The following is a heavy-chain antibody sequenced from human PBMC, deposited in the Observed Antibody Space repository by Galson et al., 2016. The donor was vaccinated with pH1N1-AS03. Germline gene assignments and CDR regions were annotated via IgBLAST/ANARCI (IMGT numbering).Heavy chain of an antibody. CDR2: IHTDSGVT. V-gene: IGHV1-2*04. CDR3: ARDPRGPCTSATCPTTYYFGMDV. CDR1: GYIFTGFY. D-gene: IGHD2-2*01. J-gene: IGHJ6*02. Sequence: SCKASGYIFTGFYVRCVRQAPGQGLEWMGWIHTDSGVTNYAQKFEAWVTMTRDTSVSTAYMELYGLKSDDTAVYYCARDPRGPCTSATCPTTYYFGMDVWGQGTTVIVSS.